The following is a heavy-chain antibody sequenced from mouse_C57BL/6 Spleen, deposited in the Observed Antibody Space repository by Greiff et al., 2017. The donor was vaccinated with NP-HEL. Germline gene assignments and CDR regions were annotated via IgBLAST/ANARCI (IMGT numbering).Heavy chain of an antibody. J-gene: IGHJ4*01. CDR3: ARSNWDVDYAMDY. Sequence: EVKLQESGGGLVQPGGSLSLSCAASGFTFTDYYMSWVRQPPGKALEWLGFIRNKANGYTTEYSASVKGRFTIYRDNSQRILYLQMNALRAEDSATYYCARSNWDVDYAMDYWGQGTSVTVSS. V-gene: IGHV7-3*01. CDR1: GFTFTDYY. D-gene: IGHD4-1*01. CDR2: IRNKANGYTT.